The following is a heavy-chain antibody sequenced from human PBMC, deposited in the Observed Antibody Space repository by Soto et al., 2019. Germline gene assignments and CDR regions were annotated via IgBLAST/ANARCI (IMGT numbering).Heavy chain of an antibody. J-gene: IGHJ4*02. D-gene: IGHD3-22*01. CDR2: VNPSDGGR. V-gene: IGHV1-18*01. CDR1: GYSFSFYV. Sequence: AWVKVSCKASGYSFSFYVINWVRQAPGQGLEWMGWVNPSDGGRNCAQKLEDRVTMTTATATNALFLEVRSLKSDGTAIYYYACDRLGGYDSSGFYSWGQGTMVTVSS. CDR3: ACDRLGGYDSSGFYS.